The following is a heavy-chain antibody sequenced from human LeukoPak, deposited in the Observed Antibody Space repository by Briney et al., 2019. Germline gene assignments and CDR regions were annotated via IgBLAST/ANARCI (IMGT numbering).Heavy chain of an antibody. Sequence: GRSLRLSCAASGFTFSSYDMHWVRQATGKGLEWVSAIGTAGDTYYPGSVKGRFTISRENAKNSLYLQMNSLRAGDTAVYYCARDSGGYGFDPWGQGTLVTVSS. CDR1: GFTFSSYD. J-gene: IGHJ5*02. CDR3: ARDSGGYGFDP. V-gene: IGHV3-13*01. D-gene: IGHD4-17*01. CDR2: IGTAGDT.